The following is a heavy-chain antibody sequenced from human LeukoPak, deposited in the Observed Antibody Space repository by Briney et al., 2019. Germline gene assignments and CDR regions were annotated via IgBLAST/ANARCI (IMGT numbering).Heavy chain of an antibody. V-gene: IGHV3-23*01. CDR3: AKDRLGALLYFDS. D-gene: IGHD1-26*01. CDR2: ISGSGGTT. J-gene: IGHJ4*02. CDR1: GFTFSSYG. Sequence: GGSLRLSCAASGFTFSSYGMSWVRQAPGKGLEWVSAISGSGGTTYYADSVKGRFTISRDNSMNTLYLQMNSLRAEDKAVYSCAKDRLGALLYFDSWGQGTLVTVSS.